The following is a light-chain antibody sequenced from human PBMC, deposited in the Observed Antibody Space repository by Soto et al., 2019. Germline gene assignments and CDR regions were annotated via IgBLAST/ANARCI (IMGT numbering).Light chain of an antibody. CDR1: SSDVGGYNY. Sequence: QSVLTQPASVSGSPGQSITISCTGTSSDVGGYNYVSWYQQHPGKVPRLMIYEVTRRPSGVSNRFSGSKSGNTSSLPISGLQAEDEAEYYCSSYTVSRTLRFGGGAKLTVL. V-gene: IGLV2-14*01. CDR3: SSYTVSRTLR. J-gene: IGLJ2*01. CDR2: EVT.